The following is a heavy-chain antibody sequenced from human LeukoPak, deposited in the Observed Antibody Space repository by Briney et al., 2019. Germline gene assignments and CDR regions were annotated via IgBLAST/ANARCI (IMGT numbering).Heavy chain of an antibody. CDR1: GFTVSSNH. Sequence: GGSLGLSCAASGFTVSSNHMSWVRQAPGKGLEWVSVIYSGGSTYYADSVKGRFTISRDNSKNTLYLQMNSLRAEDTAVYYCARGGIAVAVYWGQGTLVTVSS. V-gene: IGHV3-66*01. D-gene: IGHD6-19*01. J-gene: IGHJ4*02. CDR3: ARGGIAVAVY. CDR2: IYSGGST.